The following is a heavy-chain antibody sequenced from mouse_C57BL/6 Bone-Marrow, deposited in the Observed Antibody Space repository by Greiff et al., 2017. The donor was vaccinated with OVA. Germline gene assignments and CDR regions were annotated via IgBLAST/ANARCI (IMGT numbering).Heavy chain of an antibody. CDR1: GYTFTSYD. CDR2: IYPRDGST. CDR3: ARSAHYYCSSYPPAWFAY. V-gene: IGHV1-85*01. Sequence: VHLVESGPELVKPGASVKLSCKASGYTFTSYDINWVKQRPGQGLEWIGWIYPRDGSTKYNEKFKGKATLTVDTSSSTAYMELHSLTSEDSAVYFCARSAHYYCSSYPPAWFAYWGQGTLVTVSA. D-gene: IGHD1-1*01. J-gene: IGHJ3*01.